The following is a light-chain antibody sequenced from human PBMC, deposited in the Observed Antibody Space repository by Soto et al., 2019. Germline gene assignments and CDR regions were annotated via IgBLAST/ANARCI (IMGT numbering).Light chain of an antibody. CDR3: QQYTNWPPNT. J-gene: IGKJ5*01. CDR2: GAS. V-gene: IGKV3-15*01. CDR1: QSVSSN. Sequence: EVGMTQSPSTLSVSPGERATLSCRASQSVSSNLAWYQQKPGQAPRLLIYGASTRATDIPARFSGRGSGTEFTLTISSLQSEDFAVYYCQQYTNWPPNTFGQGTRLEI.